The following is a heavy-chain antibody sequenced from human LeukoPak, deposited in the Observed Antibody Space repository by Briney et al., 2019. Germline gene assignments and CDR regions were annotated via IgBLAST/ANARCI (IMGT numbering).Heavy chain of an antibody. V-gene: IGHV1-69*05. Sequence: ASVKVSCKASGGTFSSYAISWVRQAPGQGLEWMGGIIPIFGTANYAQKFQGRVTITTDESTSTAYMELSSLRSEGTAVYYCARSTEYYFDYWGQGTLVTVSS. J-gene: IGHJ4*02. CDR2: IIPIFGTA. CDR3: ARSTEYYFDY. D-gene: IGHD3-10*01. CDR1: GGTFSSYA.